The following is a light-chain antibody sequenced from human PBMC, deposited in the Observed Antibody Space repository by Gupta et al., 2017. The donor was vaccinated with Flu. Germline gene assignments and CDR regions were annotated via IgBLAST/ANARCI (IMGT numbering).Light chain of an antibody. CDR3: CSYAGSSLGVV. V-gene: IGLV2-23*01. J-gene: IGLJ2*01. Sequence: QSALTQPASVSGSPGQSITISCTGTSSDVGSYNLVSWYQQHPGKAPKLMIYEGSKRPSGVSNRFSGSKSGNTASLTTSGLQAEDEADYYCCSYAGSSLGVVFGGGTKLTVL. CDR2: EGS. CDR1: SSDVGSYNL.